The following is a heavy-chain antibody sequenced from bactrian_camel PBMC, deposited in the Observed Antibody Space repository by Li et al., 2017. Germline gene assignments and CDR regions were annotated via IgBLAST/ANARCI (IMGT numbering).Heavy chain of an antibody. V-gene: IGHV3-2*01. CDR1: GFTFTNYY. Sequence: HVQLVESGGGLVQPGGSLRLSCAASGFTFTNYYMSWVRQAPGKGLEWVSSISSGGSNTYYADSVKGRFTISRDNAKNTLYLQLNSLKTEDTAIYYCARGLGRVDYWGQGTQVTVS. J-gene: IGHJ4*01. CDR3: ARGLGRVDY. D-gene: IGHD3*01. CDR2: ISSGGSNT.